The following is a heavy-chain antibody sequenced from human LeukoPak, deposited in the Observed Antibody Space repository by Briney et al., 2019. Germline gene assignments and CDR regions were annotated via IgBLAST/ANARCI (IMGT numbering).Heavy chain of an antibody. D-gene: IGHD5-12*01. CDR1: GYTFTIYG. CDR3: ARDKRSGYDYPIVRYFDY. Sequence: ASVTVSCKASGYTFTIYGISWVGQAPGQGLEGMGWISAYNGNTNYAQKLQGRVTMTTDTSTSTAYMELRSLRSDDTAVYYCARDKRSGYDYPIVRYFDYWGQGTLVTVSS. CDR2: ISAYNGNT. J-gene: IGHJ4*02. V-gene: IGHV1-18*01.